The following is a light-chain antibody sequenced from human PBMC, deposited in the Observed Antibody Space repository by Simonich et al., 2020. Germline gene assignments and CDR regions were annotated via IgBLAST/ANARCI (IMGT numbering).Light chain of an antibody. CDR1: QSVSSN. CDR3: QQYNNWPRRT. V-gene: IGKV3-15*01. CDR2: GAS. J-gene: IGKJ1*01. Sequence: EIVMTQSPATLSVSPGERATLSCRASQSVSSNLAWYQQKPGQATRLLIYGASTRATCIPARFSGSGSGTEFTLTISSMQSEDFAVYYCQQYNNWPRRTFGQGTKVEIK.